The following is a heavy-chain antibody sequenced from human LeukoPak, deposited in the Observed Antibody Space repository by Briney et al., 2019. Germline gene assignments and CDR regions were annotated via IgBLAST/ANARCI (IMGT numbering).Heavy chain of an antibody. D-gene: IGHD2-2*02. V-gene: IGHV4-34*01. CDR1: GGPFSGYY. J-gene: IGHJ6*03. Sequence: AEPLSLICAVYGGPFSGYYWIGLRQPPGKGREGIGEMNHSGSTNYKPALKSRVTISVDTTTNQFSLKLSSVTAADATVYYCAREAAISGYYYYYYLYVWGKGATVTVS. CDR3: AREAAISGYYYYYYLYV. CDR2: MNHSGST.